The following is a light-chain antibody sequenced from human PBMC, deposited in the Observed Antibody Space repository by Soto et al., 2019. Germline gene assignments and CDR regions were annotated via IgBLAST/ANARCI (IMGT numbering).Light chain of an antibody. CDR1: NTDVGGYNY. J-gene: IGLJ6*01. CDR2: EVR. V-gene: IGLV2-14*01. Sequence: SVLTQPPSTSGSLGQSITVSCTGTNTDVGGYNYVSWYQHRPGKAPRLMIYEVRNRLSGVSNRFSGSKSGNTASLTISGLQSEDEADYYCTSYTPTGALVFGSGTKV. CDR3: TSYTPTGALV.